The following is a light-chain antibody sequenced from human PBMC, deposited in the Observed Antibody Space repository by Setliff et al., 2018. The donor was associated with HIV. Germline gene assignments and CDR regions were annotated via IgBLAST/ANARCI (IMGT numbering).Light chain of an antibody. Sequence: QSALTQPRSVSGSPGQSVTISCTGTSSDVGSYNYVSWYQQHPGKAPKLMIYDVTKRPSGVPDRFSGSKSGNTASLTISGLQAEDEADYYCCSYADSNTFVFGTGTKVTVL. J-gene: IGLJ1*01. CDR3: CSYADSNTFV. CDR1: SSDVGSYNY. CDR2: DVT. V-gene: IGLV2-11*01.